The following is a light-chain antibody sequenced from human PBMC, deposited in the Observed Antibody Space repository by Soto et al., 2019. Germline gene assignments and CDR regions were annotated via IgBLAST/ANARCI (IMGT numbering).Light chain of an antibody. CDR2: DVN. Sequence: QSVLTQPASVSGSPGQSMTISCTGTSSDIGAYNFVSWYQQHPGKAPKLMLYDVNIRPSGVSNRFSGSKSGNTASLTISGLQAEDEADYYCTSWTTSTTMIFGGGTKATVL. V-gene: IGLV2-14*03. CDR1: SSDIGAYNF. J-gene: IGLJ2*01. CDR3: TSWTTSTTMI.